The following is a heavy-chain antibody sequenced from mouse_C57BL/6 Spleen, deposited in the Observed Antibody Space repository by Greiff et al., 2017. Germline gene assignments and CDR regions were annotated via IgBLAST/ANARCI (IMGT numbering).Heavy chain of an antibody. J-gene: IGHJ2*01. D-gene: IGHD2-4*01. CDR2: ISDGGSYT. CDR3: ARASDDYFFDY. V-gene: IGHV5-4*03. CDR1: GFTFSSYA. Sequence: DVKLVESGGGLVKPGGSLKLSCAASGFTFSSYAMSWVRQTPEKRLEWVATISDGGSYTYYPDNVKGRFTISRDNAKNNLYLQMSHLKSEDTAMYYCARASDDYFFDYWGQGTTLTVSS.